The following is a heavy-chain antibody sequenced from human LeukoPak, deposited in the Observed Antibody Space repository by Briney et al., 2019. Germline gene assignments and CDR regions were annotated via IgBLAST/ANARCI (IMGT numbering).Heavy chain of an antibody. V-gene: IGHV4-59*01. Sequence: PSETLSLTCTVSGGSISSYYWSWIRQPPGKGLEWIGYIYYSGSTNYNPSLKSRVTISVDTSKNQFSLKLSSVTAADTAVYYCASLSEDSSGWESFDYWGQGTLVTVSS. J-gene: IGHJ4*02. D-gene: IGHD6-19*01. CDR3: ASLSEDSSGWESFDY. CDR1: GGSISSYY. CDR2: IYYSGST.